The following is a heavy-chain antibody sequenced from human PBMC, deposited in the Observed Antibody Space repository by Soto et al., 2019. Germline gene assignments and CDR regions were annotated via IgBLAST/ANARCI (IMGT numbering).Heavy chain of an antibody. D-gene: IGHD4-17*01. Sequence: QVQLVQSGAEVKKPGSSVKVSCRASGYTFTDYYIQWVRQAPGQGLEYMGWISPKSGGEAHAQKFRGRVTMTRDTSVNSAYLHLSSLTSDDTAVYFFARCHRGLRCHLDYWGRGTLVTVSS. CDR2: ISPKSGGE. CDR1: GYTFTDYY. J-gene: IGHJ4*02. CDR3: ARCHRGLRCHLDY. V-gene: IGHV1-2*02.